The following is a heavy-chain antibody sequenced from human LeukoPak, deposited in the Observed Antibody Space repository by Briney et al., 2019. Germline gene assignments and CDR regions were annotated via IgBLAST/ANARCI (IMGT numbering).Heavy chain of an antibody. CDR1: GYSISSGYD. V-gene: IGHV4-38-2*02. Sequence: SETLSLTCTVSGYSISSGYDWGWIRQPPGKGLEWSGSIYNSGSTYYNPSLKSRVTISVDTSKNQFSLKLSSVTAADTAVYYCARDYGYSSRPNFWFDPWGQGTLVTVSS. CDR3: ARDYGYSSRPNFWFDP. J-gene: IGHJ5*02. D-gene: IGHD6-13*01. CDR2: IYNSGST.